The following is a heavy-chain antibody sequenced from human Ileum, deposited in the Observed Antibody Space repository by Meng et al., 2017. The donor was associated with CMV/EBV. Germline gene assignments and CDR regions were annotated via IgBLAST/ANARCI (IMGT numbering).Heavy chain of an antibody. CDR2: VYSSGST. J-gene: IGHJ4*02. Sequence: QVQLQESGPGLVKPSEPLSLTCTVSGGSISGYYWSWIRQPATKGLEWIGRVYSSGSTDYNPSLQSRVTMPVDTSKNQFSLKLSSVTAADTAVYYCARGSSSWAFDYWGQGTLVTVSS. D-gene: IGHD2-2*01. CDR1: GGSISGYY. CDR3: ARGSSSWAFDY. V-gene: IGHV4-4*07.